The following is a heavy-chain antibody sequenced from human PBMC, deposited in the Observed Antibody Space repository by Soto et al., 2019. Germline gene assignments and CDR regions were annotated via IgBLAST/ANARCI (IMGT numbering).Heavy chain of an antibody. CDR3: ARDGARIDSSGKFDY. J-gene: IGHJ4*02. CDR2: SWVDGSSA. CDR1: GFKFTDYG. V-gene: IGHV3-33*01. D-gene: IGHD3-22*01. Sequence: QVQLVESGGGVVQPGRSLRLSCVASGFKFTDYGLDWVRQIPGKGLEWVAISWVDGSSAYYAESVKGFFTMSRDDSRNTVYLHMNSLRGEDTAMYYCARDGARIDSSGKFDYWGQGTQVTVSS.